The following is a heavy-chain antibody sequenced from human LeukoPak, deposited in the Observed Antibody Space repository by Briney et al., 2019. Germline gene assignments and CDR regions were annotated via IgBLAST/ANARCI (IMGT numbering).Heavy chain of an antibody. CDR1: GGSVSSSSYF. J-gene: IGHJ4*02. Sequence: SETLSLTCTVSGGSVSSSSYFWGWIRQPPGKGLEWIGSIYYSGGTYYNPSLKSRVSISVDTSKNHFSLKLTSVTAADTAAYYCVRIVGYSYGYSDYWGQGTLVSVSS. D-gene: IGHD5-18*01. CDR3: VRIVGYSYGYSDY. V-gene: IGHV4-39*02. CDR2: IYYSGGT.